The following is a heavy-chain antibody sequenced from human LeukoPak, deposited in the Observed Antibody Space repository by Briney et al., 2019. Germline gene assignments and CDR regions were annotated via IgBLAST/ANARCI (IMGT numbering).Heavy chain of an antibody. CDR2: ISSSGSTI. Sequence: PGGSLRLSCAASGFTFSDYYMSWIRQAPGKGLEWVSYISSSGSTIYYADSVKGRLTISRDNAKNSLYLQMNSLRAEDTAVYYCARGLSANRYWYFDLWGRGTLVTVSS. CDR3: ARGLSANRYWYFDL. J-gene: IGHJ2*01. D-gene: IGHD1-14*01. V-gene: IGHV3-11*01. CDR1: GFTFSDYY.